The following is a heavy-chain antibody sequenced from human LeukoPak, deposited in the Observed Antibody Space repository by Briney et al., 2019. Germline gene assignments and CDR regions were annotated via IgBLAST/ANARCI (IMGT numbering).Heavy chain of an antibody. CDR2: IGKSGHT. D-gene: IGHD2-8*01. V-gene: IGHV3-13*01. Sequence: QTGGSLRLSCAASGFTFSSYDIHWVRQVTGKGLEWVSVIGKSGHTYYPGFVKGRFTISRENAKNSLYLKMTALRAGATAVNYCASGAEGCNYWGQGTLVTVSS. CDR1: GFTFSSYD. CDR3: ASGAEGCNY. J-gene: IGHJ4*02.